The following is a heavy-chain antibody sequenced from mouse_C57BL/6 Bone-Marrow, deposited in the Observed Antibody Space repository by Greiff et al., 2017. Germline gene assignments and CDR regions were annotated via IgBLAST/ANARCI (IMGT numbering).Heavy chain of an antibody. D-gene: IGHD2-4*01. CDR3: ARDYDVNYYAMDY. Sequence: QVQLQQPGAELVKPGASVKLSCKASGYTFTSYWMQWVKQRPGQGLEWIGEIDPSDSYTNYNQKFKGKATLTVDTSSSTAYMQLSSLTSEDSAVYYCARDYDVNYYAMDYWGQGPSVTVSS. V-gene: IGHV1-50*01. CDR1: GYTFTSYW. J-gene: IGHJ4*01. CDR2: IDPSDSYT.